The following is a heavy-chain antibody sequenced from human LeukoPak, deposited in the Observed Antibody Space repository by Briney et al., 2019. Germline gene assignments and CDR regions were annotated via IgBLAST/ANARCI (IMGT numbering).Heavy chain of an antibody. V-gene: IGHV3-30*02. J-gene: IGHJ4*02. CDR1: GFTFSNHG. CDR2: IRLDGGHK. D-gene: IGHD5-18*01. Sequence: GGSLRLSCAASGFTFSNHGMHWVRQAPGKGLEWVTFIRLDGGHKYYADSVKGRFTISRDNSKDTLYLQMNSLSAEDTAVYYCTKVGNGYTADYWGQGTLVTVSS. CDR3: TKVGNGYTADY.